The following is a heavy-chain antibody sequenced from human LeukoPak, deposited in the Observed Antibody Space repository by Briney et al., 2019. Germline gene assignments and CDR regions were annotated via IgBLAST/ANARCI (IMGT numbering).Heavy chain of an antibody. CDR2: IYYSGST. Sequence: PSETLSLTCTVSGGSISSYYWSWIRQPPGKGLEWIGYIYYSGSTNYNPSLKSRVTISVDTSKNQFSLKLSSVTAADTAVYYCARVLRYFDRSFDSWGQGTLVTVSS. V-gene: IGHV4-59*08. D-gene: IGHD3-9*01. CDR3: ARVLRYFDRSFDS. CDR1: GGSISSYY. J-gene: IGHJ4*02.